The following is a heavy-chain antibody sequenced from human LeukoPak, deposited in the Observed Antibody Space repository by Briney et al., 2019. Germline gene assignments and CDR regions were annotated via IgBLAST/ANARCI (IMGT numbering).Heavy chain of an antibody. Sequence: SETLSLTCTVSGGSISSGGYYWSWIRQHPGKGLEWFGYIYYSGSTYYNPSLKSRVTISVDTSKNQFSLKLSSVTAADTAVYYCARVLRYFDWLQTHWFDPWGQGTLVTVSS. D-gene: IGHD3-9*01. V-gene: IGHV4-31*03. J-gene: IGHJ5*02. CDR1: GGSISSGGYY. CDR2: IYYSGST. CDR3: ARVLRYFDWLQTHWFDP.